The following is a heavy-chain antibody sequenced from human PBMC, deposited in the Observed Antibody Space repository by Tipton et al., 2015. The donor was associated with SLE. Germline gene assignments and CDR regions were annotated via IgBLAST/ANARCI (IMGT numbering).Heavy chain of an antibody. D-gene: IGHD2-8*01. CDR3: ARGGFIRMGQWFDP. CDR1: GGSPSGYY. V-gene: IGHV4-34*01. J-gene: IGHJ5*02. Sequence: TLSLTCAVYGGSPSGYYWSWIRQSPGKGLEWIDDINHVGRTNYNPSLRSRATISIDTSKNQFSLKLTSVTAADTAVYYCARGGFIRMGQWFDPWGQGTLVTVSS. CDR2: INHVGRT.